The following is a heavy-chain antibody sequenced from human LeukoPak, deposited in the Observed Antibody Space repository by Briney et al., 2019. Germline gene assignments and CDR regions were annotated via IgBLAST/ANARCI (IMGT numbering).Heavy chain of an antibody. J-gene: IGHJ3*02. CDR3: AKGSPLYYLDAFDI. CDR2: ISGSGGST. V-gene: IGHV3-23*01. Sequence: GGSLRLSCAASGFTFSSYAMSWVRQAPGKGLEWVLGISGSGGSTNYADSVKGRFTISGDNSKNTLYLQMNSLRVEDTAVYYCAKGSPLYYLDAFDIWGQGTMVTVSS. CDR1: GFTFSSYA. D-gene: IGHD1-26*01.